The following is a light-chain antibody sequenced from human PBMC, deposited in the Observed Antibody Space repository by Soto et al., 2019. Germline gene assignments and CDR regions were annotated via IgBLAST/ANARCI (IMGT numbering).Light chain of an antibody. J-gene: IGKJ1*01. Sequence: DIQMTQSPSTLSASIGDRVPITCRASQIIDAGLAWYQQRPGKAPRLLIYMASSLEGGVPSRFSGVGYGTEFSLTIGGLQPDDFASYYCQQYKFSPTFGQGTKVDIK. CDR3: QQYKFSPT. V-gene: IGKV1-5*03. CDR1: QIIDAG. CDR2: MAS.